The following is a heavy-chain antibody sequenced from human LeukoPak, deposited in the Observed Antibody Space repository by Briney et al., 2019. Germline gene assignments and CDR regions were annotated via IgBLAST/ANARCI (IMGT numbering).Heavy chain of an antibody. CDR1: GGTFSSYA. Sequence: GSSVKVSCKASGGTFSSYAISWVRQAPGQGLEWMGGIIPIFGTANYAQKFQGRVTITADESTSTAYMELSSLRAEDTAVYYCARDHPPPSTTVIRQGFDYWGQGTLVTVSS. CDR3: ARDHPPPSTTVIRQGFDY. V-gene: IGHV1-69*01. D-gene: IGHD4-11*01. CDR2: IIPIFGTA. J-gene: IGHJ4*02.